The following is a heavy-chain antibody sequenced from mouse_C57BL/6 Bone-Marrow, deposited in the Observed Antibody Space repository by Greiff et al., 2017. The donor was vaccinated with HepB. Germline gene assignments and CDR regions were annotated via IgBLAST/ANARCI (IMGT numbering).Heavy chain of an antibody. CDR1: GYTFTGYW. V-gene: IGHV1-9*01. CDR3: ARDVGYYGSRTAWFAY. CDR2: ILPGSGST. J-gene: IGHJ3*01. Sequence: QVQLQQSGAELMKPGASVKLSCKATGYTFTGYWIEWVKQRPGHGLEWIGEILPGSGSTNYNEKFKGKATFTADTSSNTAYMQLSSLTTEDSAIYYCARDVGYYGSRTAWFAYWGQGTLVTVSA. D-gene: IGHD1-1*01.